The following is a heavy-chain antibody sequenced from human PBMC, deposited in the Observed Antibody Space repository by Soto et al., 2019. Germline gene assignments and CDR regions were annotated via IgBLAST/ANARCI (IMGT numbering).Heavy chain of an antibody. CDR2: ISYDGSNK. CDR1: GFTFSSYA. D-gene: IGHD6-19*01. J-gene: IGHJ5*02. V-gene: IGHV3-30-3*01. Sequence: QVQLVESGGGVVQPGRSLRLSCAASGFTFSSYAMHWVRQAPGKGLEWVAVISYDGSNKYYADSVKGRFTISRDNSKNTLYLQMNSLRAEDTAVYYCARAWDSSGWYDLWGQGTLVTVSS. CDR3: ARAWDSSGWYDL.